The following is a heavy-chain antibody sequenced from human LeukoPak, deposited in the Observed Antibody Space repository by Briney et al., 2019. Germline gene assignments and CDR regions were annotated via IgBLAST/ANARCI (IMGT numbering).Heavy chain of an antibody. J-gene: IGHJ6*02. CDR3: ARSPYYYYGMDV. V-gene: IGHV4-31*03. Sequence: PSQTLSLTCTVSGGSISSGGYYWSWIRQHPGKGLEWIGYIYYSGSTYYNPSLKSRVTISVDTSKNRFSLKLSSVTAADTAVYYCARSPYYYYGMDVWGQGTTVTVSS. CDR1: GGSISSGGYY. CDR2: IYYSGST.